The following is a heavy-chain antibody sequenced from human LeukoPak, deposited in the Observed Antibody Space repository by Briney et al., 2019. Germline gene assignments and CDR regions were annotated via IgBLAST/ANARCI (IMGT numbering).Heavy chain of an antibody. V-gene: IGHV3-48*01. D-gene: IGHD1-26*01. CDR1: GFTFSSYA. CDR3: ARDLHSGHQTSDH. J-gene: IGHJ4*02. CDR2: ISFGSDTI. Sequence: GGSLRLSCAASGFTFSSYAKNWVRHGPGKGLEWISYISFGSDTIYYADSVKGRFTVSRDTAKNSLFLQMNSLRVDDTAVYYCARDLHSGHQTSDHWGQGALVTVSS.